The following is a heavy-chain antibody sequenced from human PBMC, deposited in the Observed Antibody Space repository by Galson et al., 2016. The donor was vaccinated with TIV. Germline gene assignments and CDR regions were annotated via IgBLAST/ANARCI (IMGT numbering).Heavy chain of an antibody. Sequence: QSGAEVKKPGESLTISCKHSRYRFTNSWISWVRHVPGKGREWVGRISPSDGYTNYGPSFQGHVTISTDKSISTSYLQWSSLTASDSAIYYCARQTPLTDAFDIWGPGTLVSVSS. CDR3: ARQTPLTDAFDI. D-gene: IGHD1-14*01. CDR2: ISPSDGYT. CDR1: RYRFTNSW. V-gene: IGHV5-10-1*01. J-gene: IGHJ3*02.